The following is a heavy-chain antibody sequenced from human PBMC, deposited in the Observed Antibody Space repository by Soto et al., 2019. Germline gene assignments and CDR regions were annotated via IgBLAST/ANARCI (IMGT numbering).Heavy chain of an antibody. CDR2: INHSGST. V-gene: IGHV4-34*01. CDR1: GGSFSGYY. CDR3: ARRRRGYSYGYGVPNAFDI. J-gene: IGHJ3*02. D-gene: IGHD5-18*01. Sequence: SETLSLTCAVYGGSFSGYYWSWIRQPPGKGLEWIGEINHSGSTNYNPSLKSRVTISVGTSKNQFSLKLSSVTAADTAVYYCARRRRGYSYGYGVPNAFDIWGQGTMVTVSS.